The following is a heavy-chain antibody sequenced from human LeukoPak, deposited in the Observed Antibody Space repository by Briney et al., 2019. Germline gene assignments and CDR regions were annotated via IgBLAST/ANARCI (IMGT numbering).Heavy chain of an antibody. J-gene: IGHJ4*02. CDR1: GGATSGVTYC. Sequence: SQTLSLTRTVSGGATSGVTYCGSWVRQPAGKGLGWIGRIYTSGRTHYTPFLKNRVTISVDTSKNQFSLKLSSVTAADTAVYYCARERSGYYYVFDYWGQGTLVTVSS. V-gene: IGHV4-61*02. CDR2: IYTSGRT. CDR3: ARERSGYYYVFDY. D-gene: IGHD3-22*01.